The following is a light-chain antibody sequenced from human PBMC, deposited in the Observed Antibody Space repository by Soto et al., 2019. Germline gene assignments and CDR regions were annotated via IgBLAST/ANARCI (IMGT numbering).Light chain of an antibody. V-gene: IGKV1-5*01. CDR3: QQYETFSGT. J-gene: IGKJ1*01. CDR2: DAS. CDR1: RSVSGW. Sequence: DHPLTNPPSTLAASATDTFTATRRASRSVSGWLAWYQQKPGEAPKLLIYDASALPRGVPSRFSGSGSGTKFTLTIASLQPDDFATYYCQQYETFSGTFGPGTKVDIK.